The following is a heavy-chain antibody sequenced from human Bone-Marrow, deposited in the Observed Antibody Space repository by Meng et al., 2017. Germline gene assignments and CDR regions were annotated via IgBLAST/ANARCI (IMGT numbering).Heavy chain of an antibody. J-gene: IGHJ4*02. D-gene: IGHD3-10*01. CDR2: IWYDGSNK. CDR1: GFTFSSYG. Sequence: QVVRVVSGGGVVQPGRSLRLSCAASGFTFSSYGMHWVRQAPGKGLEWVAVIWYDGSNKYYADSVKGRFTISRDNSKNTLYLQMNSLRAEDTAVYYCARDVRFGEYYFDYWGQGTLVTVSS. CDR3: ARDVRFGEYYFDY. V-gene: IGHV3-33*01.